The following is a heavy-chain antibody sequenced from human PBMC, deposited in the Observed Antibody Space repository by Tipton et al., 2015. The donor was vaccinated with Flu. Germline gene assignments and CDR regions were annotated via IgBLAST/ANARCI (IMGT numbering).Heavy chain of an antibody. CDR3: ARDTIFGVAH. D-gene: IGHD3-3*01. Sequence: TLSLTCTVSGGSISSSSYYWGWIRQPPGKGLEWIGSIYYSGSTYYNPSLKSRVTISVDTSKNQFSLKLSSVTAADTAVYCCARDTIFGVAHWGQGTLVTV. V-gene: IGHV4-39*07. CDR1: GGSISSSSYY. J-gene: IGHJ4*02. CDR2: IYYSGST.